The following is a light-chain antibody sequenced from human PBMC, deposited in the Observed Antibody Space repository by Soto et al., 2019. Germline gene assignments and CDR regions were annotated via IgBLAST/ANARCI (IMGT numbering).Light chain of an antibody. V-gene: IGLV2-23*02. J-gene: IGLJ1*01. CDR2: EVT. CDR3: CSYAGTTTYV. Sequence: QSVLTQPASVSGSPGQSITISCTGTRSDVGSYNLVSWYQQHPGKAHKLMIYEVTERPSGVSNRFSGSKSGDTASLTISGLQAEEEADYYCCSYAGTTTYVFGTGTKVTVL. CDR1: RSDVGSYNL.